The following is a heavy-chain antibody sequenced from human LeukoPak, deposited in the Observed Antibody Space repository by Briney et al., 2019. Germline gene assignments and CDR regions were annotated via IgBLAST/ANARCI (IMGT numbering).Heavy chain of an antibody. V-gene: IGHV3-33*01. J-gene: IGHJ4*02. D-gene: IGHD3-22*01. CDR3: ARDTNYYDSSGYYGYFDY. CDR1: GFTFSSYG. Sequence: GRSLRLSCAASGFTFSSYGMHWVRQAPGKGLEWVAVIWYDGSNKYYADSVKGRFTISRDNSKNTLYLQMNSLRAEDTAVYYCARDTNYYDSSGYYGYFDYWGQGTLVTVSS. CDR2: IWYDGSNK.